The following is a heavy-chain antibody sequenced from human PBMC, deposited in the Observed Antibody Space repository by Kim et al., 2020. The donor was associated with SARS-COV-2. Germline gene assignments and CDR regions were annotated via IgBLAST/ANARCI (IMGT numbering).Heavy chain of an antibody. CDR3: ATRKYNWNDDYYYGMDV. CDR2: IDPSDSYT. J-gene: IGHJ6*02. Sequence: GESLKISCKGSGYSFTSYWISWVRQMPGKGLEWMGRIDPSDSYTNYSPSFQGHVTISADKSISTAYLQWSSLKASDTAMYYCATRKYNWNDDYYYGMDVWGQGTTVTVSS. CDR1: GYSFTSYW. D-gene: IGHD1-1*01. V-gene: IGHV5-10-1*01.